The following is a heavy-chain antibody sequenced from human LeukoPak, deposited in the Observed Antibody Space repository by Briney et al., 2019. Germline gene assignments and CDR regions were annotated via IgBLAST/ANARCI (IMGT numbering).Heavy chain of an antibody. CDR2: IYTSGSA. D-gene: IGHD4-17*01. CDR3: ARDRSTTVTTGAFDY. J-gene: IGHJ4*02. CDR1: GGSISSGSYY. Sequence: SETLSLTCTVSGGSISSGSYYWSWIRQPAGKGLEWIGRIYTSGSANYNPSLKSRVTISVDTSKNQFSLKLSSVTAADTAVYYCARDRSTTVTTGAFDYWGQGTLVTVSS. V-gene: IGHV4-61*02.